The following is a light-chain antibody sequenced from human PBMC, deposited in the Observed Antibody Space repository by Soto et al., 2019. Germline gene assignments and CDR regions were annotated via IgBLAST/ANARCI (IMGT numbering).Light chain of an antibody. CDR2: TAS. J-gene: IGKJ1*01. CDR1: QSISSY. Sequence: IQMTQSPSSLSASVGDRVTITCRASQSISSYLSWYQQKPGKAPKLLIFTASSLQSGVPSRFSGSGSGTDFTLTISSLQPEDFATYYCQQSYSTSRTFGQGTRVEIK. CDR3: QQSYSTSRT. V-gene: IGKV1-39*01.